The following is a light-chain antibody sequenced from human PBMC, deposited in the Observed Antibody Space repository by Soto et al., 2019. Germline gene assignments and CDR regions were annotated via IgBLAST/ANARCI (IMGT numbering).Light chain of an antibody. CDR3: QKYDSAART. J-gene: IGKJ1*01. V-gene: IGKV1-27*01. Sequence: DIQMTQSPSTLSGSVGDRVTITCRASQTISNSLAWYQQRPGRVPKLLIYGASNLQSEVPSRFSGSGSGTDFTLTISSLQPEDVATYYCQKYDSAARTFGQGTKVDIK. CDR1: QTISNS. CDR2: GAS.